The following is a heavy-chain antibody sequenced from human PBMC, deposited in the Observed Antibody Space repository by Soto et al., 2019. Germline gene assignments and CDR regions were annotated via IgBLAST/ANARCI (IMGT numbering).Heavy chain of an antibody. CDR2: ISYGGST. J-gene: IGHJ4*02. D-gene: IGHD5-18*01. Sequence: QVQLQESGPGLVKPSQTLSLTCTVSGGSINSGGYCWSWIRQHPGKGLDWIGCISYGGSTSYNPSLKSRVTISVDTSKNQFSLKLTSVTAADTAVYYCSRGILVWGQGALISVSS. V-gene: IGHV4-31*03. CDR1: GGSINSGGYC. CDR3: SRGILV.